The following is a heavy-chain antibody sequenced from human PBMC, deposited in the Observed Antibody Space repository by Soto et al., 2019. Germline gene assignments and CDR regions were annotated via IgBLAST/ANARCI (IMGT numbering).Heavy chain of an antibody. CDR3: ASDCLAIVQNWFDP. J-gene: IGHJ5*02. D-gene: IGHD2-21*01. V-gene: IGHV1-2*02. CDR1: GYTFTGYY. Sequence: QVQLVQSGAEVKKPGASVKVSCKASGYTFTGYYMHWVRQAPGQGLEWMGWINPNSGGTNYAQKCQGRVTMTRDTSISTAYMELSRLRSDDTAVYYCASDCLAIVQNWFDPWGQGTLVTVSS. CDR2: INPNSGGT.